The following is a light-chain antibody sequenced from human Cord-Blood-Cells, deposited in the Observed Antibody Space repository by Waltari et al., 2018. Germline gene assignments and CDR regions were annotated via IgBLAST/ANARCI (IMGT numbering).Light chain of an antibody. V-gene: IGLV2-14*01. Sequence: QSALTQPASVSGSPGQSITISCTGTSSDVGGYNYVSWYQQHPGKAPKLVVYEVSNRPSGVSNRFSGSKSGNTASLTISGLQAEDEADCYCSSYTSSSTWVFGGGTKLTVL. CDR3: SSYTSSSTWV. J-gene: IGLJ3*02. CDR2: EVS. CDR1: SSDVGGYNY.